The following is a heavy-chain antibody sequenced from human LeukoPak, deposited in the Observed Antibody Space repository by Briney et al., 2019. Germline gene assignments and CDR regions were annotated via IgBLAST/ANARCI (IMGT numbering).Heavy chain of an antibody. Sequence: QAGGSLRLSCAASGFTFSDYYMSWIRQAPGKGLEWVSYISSSSSYTNYADSVKGRFTISRDNAKNSLYLQVNSLRAEDTALYYCARAAATQRAFDYWGQGTLVTVSS. CDR3: ARAAATQRAFDY. CDR1: GFTFSDYY. CDR2: ISSSSSYT. V-gene: IGHV3-11*05. J-gene: IGHJ4*02. D-gene: IGHD2-15*01.